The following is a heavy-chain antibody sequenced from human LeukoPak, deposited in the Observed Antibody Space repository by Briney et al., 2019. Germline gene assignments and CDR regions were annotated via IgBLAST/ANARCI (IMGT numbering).Heavy chain of an antibody. D-gene: IGHD2-2*02. CDR3: ASYCSSTSCYTDDAFDI. J-gene: IGHJ3*02. Sequence: SETLSLTCTVSGGSISSSSYYWGWIRQPPGKGLEWIGSIYYSGSTYYNPSLKSRVTISVDTSKNQFSLKLSSVTAADTAVYYCASYCSSTSCYTDDAFDIWGQGTMVTVSS. CDR2: IYYSGST. CDR1: GGSISSSSYY. V-gene: IGHV4-39*07.